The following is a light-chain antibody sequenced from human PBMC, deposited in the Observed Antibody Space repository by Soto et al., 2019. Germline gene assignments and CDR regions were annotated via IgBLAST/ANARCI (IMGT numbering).Light chain of an antibody. CDR1: QTISGT. CDR2: CAS. V-gene: IGKV3-15*01. Sequence: EIVMTQSPATLSVSPGGRATLSCRASQTISGTLAWYQQKPGQAPRLLIHCASTRAPGFPARFSGSGSGTDFTLTISSLQSEDFAVYYCQQYDNWPWTFGQGTEVEIK. J-gene: IGKJ1*01. CDR3: QQYDNWPWT.